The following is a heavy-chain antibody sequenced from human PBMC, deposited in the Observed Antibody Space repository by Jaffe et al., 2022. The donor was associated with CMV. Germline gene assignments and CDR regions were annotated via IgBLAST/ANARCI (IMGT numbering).Heavy chain of an antibody. D-gene: IGHD6-19*01. CDR3: ARDIWGSSETFDY. J-gene: IGHJ4*02. CDR2: TRNKANSYTT. V-gene: IGHV3-72*01. CDR1: GFTFSDHY. Sequence: EVQLVESGGGLVQPGGSLRLSCAASGFTFSDHYMDWVRQAPGKGLEWVGRTRNKANSYTTEYAASVKGRFTISRDDSKNSLYLQMNSLKTEDTAVYYCARDIWGSSETFDYWGQGTLVTVSS.